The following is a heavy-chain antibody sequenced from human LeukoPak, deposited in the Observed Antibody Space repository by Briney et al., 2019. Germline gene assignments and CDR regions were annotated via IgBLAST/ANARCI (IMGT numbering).Heavy chain of an antibody. D-gene: IGHD3-10*01. V-gene: IGHV4-39*07. J-gene: IGHJ3*02. CDR1: GGSISSSSYY. Sequence: PSETLSLTCTVSGGSISSSSYYWGWIRQPPGKGLEWIGEISHRGTVNSNPSLKSRVTISADTSKNQFSLRLNSVIAADTAVYYCARVTLFHYDIFGVPIAFDIWGLGTVVTVSS. CDR2: ISHRGTV. CDR3: ARVTLFHYDIFGVPIAFDI.